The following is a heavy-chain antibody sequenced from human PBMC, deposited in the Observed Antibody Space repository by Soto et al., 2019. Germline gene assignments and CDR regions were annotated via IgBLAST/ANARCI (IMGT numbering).Heavy chain of an antibody. CDR3: ASNPYDFWSGYEYYFDD. J-gene: IGHJ4*02. D-gene: IGHD3-3*01. CDR2: IYYSGST. CDR1: GGSISSGGYY. Sequence: SETLSLTCTVSGGSISSGGYYWSWIRQHPGKGLEWIGYIYYSGSTYYNPSLKSRVTISVDTSKNQFSLKLSSVTAADTAVYYCASNPYDFWSGYEYYFDDWGQGTLVTVSS. V-gene: IGHV4-31*03.